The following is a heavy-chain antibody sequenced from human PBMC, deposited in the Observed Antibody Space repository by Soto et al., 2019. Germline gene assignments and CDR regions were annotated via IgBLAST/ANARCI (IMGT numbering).Heavy chain of an antibody. V-gene: IGHV3-21*01. CDR1: GFTFSSYS. J-gene: IGHJ6*02. CDR2: ISSSSSYI. CDR3: ARESGDHYDFWSGYYQYGMDV. Sequence: EVQLVESGGGLVKPGGSLRLSCAASGFTFSSYSMNWVRQAPGKGLEWVSSISSSSSYIYYADSVKGRFTISRDNAXXSLXXXXXSLRAEDTAVYYCARESGDHYDFWSGYYQYGMDVWGQGTTVTVSS. D-gene: IGHD3-3*01.